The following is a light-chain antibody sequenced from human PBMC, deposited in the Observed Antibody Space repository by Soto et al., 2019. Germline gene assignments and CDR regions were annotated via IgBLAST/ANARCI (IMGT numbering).Light chain of an antibody. CDR2: SAS. Sequence: DIQMTQSPSSLSTSVGDRVTITCRASQRINIYLNWYRQKPGKAPELLIYSASNLQSGVPSRCSCSGSGTEFTLTISSLQPEDFSTYYCQQSFSTPTFGQGTRLDIK. J-gene: IGKJ5*01. V-gene: IGKV1-39*01. CDR1: QRINIY. CDR3: QQSFSTPT.